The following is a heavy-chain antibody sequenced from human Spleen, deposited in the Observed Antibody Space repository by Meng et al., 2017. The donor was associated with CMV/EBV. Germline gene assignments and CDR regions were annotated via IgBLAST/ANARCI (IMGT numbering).Heavy chain of an antibody. Sequence: GESLKISCAASGFTFSSYWMSWVRQAPGKGLEWVANIKQDGGEKFSVDSVRGRFTISRDNSKNSLFLQMNSLRAEDSAVYYCVRVASNSCSSSSRCYYHFDYWGQGTLVTVSS. V-gene: IGHV3-7*01. D-gene: IGHD2-2*01. CDR1: GFTFSSYW. CDR3: VRVASNSCSSSSRCYYHFDY. CDR2: IKQDGGEK. J-gene: IGHJ4*02.